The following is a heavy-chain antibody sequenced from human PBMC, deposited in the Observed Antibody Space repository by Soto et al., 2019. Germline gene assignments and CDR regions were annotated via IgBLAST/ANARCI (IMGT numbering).Heavy chain of an antibody. J-gene: IGHJ4*02. CDR2: IYYSGST. V-gene: IGHV4-31*03. CDR3: ARAYGYDSSGYRYYFDY. Sequence: QVQLQESGPGLVKPSQTLSLTCTVSGGSISSGGYYWSWIRQHPGKGLEWCGYIYYSGSTYYIPSLKSRVTISVDTSKTQFSLKLRSVTAADTAVYYCARAYGYDSSGYRYYFDYLGKGTLVTVSS. CDR1: GGSISSGGYY. D-gene: IGHD3-22*01.